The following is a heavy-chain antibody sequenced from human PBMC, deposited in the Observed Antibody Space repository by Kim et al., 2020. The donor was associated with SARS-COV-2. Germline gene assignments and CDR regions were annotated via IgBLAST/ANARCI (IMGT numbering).Heavy chain of an antibody. CDR1: GFTFSSYS. CDR2: ISSSSSYI. Sequence: GGSLRLSCAASGFTFSSYSMNWVRQAPGKGLEWVSSISSSSSYIYYADSVKGRFTISRDNAKNSLYLQMNSLRAEDTAVYYCAREEDEKYSSGWTDAFDIWGQGTMVTVSS. V-gene: IGHV3-21*01. J-gene: IGHJ3*02. D-gene: IGHD6-19*01. CDR3: AREEDEKYSSGWTDAFDI.